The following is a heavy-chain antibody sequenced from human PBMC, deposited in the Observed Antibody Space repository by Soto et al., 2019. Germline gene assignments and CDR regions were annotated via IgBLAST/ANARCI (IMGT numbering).Heavy chain of an antibody. Sequence: VQLVESGGGVVQPGRSLRLSCAASGFTFSDYAMHWVRQAPGKGLEWVAVVSHDGRNTDYADSVKGRFTISRDSSKNTVSLEMTILRAEDTAVYYCAKGGQQWLVTSDFNYWGQGALVTVSS. D-gene: IGHD6-19*01. V-gene: IGHV3-30*18. J-gene: IGHJ4*02. CDR2: VSHDGRNT. CDR1: GFTFSDYA. CDR3: AKGGQQWLVTSDFNY.